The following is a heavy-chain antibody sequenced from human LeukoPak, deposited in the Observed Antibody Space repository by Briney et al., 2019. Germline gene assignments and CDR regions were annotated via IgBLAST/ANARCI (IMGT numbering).Heavy chain of an antibody. J-gene: IGHJ4*02. D-gene: IGHD4-17*01. CDR3: AKRFVGGDYGDQYIDY. Sequence: GGSLRLSCAASGFTFSSCVMSWVRQAPGKGLEWVSGISGSGGSTDYADSVKGRFTISRDNSKNTLYPQLSSLRAEDTAVYYCAKRFVGGDYGDQYIDYWGQGTLVTVSS. CDR1: GFTFSSCV. CDR2: ISGSGGST. V-gene: IGHV3-23*01.